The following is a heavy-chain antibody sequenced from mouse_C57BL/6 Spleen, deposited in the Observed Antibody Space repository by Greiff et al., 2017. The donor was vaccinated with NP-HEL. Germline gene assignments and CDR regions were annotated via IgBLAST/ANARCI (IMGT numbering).Heavy chain of an antibody. V-gene: IGHV5-6*01. CDR3: ARLDSNYLYWYFDV. CDR1: GFTFSSYG. D-gene: IGHD2-5*01. Sequence: EVKLVESGGDLVKPGGSLKLSCAASGFTFSSYGMSWVRQTPDKRLEWVATISSGGSYTYYPDSVKGRFTISRDNAKNTLYLQMSSLKSEDTAMYYRARLDSNYLYWYFDVWGTGTTVTVSS. J-gene: IGHJ1*03. CDR2: ISSGGSYT.